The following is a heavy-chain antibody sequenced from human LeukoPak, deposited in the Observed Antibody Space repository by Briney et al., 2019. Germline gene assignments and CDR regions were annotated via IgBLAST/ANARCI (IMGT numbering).Heavy chain of an antibody. Sequence: SETLSLTCTVSGGSISSYYWSWIRQPPGKGLEWIGYIYYSGSTNYNPSLKSRVTISVDTSKNQFSLKLSSVTAADTAVYYCARAVPDILTGYFKYYYYYYYMDVWGKGTTVTVSS. CDR3: ARAVPDILTGYFKYYYYYYYMDV. D-gene: IGHD3-9*01. CDR2: IYYSGST. CDR1: GGSISSYY. V-gene: IGHV4-59*01. J-gene: IGHJ6*03.